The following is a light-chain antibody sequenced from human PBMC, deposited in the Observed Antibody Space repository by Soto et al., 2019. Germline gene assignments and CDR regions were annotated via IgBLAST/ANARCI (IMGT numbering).Light chain of an antibody. CDR1: QSVSRNY. Sequence: ELVLTQSPGPLSLSPGERATLSCRASQSVSRNYLAWYQQRPGQAPRLLIYGASIRATGVPDRVSGSGSGTDFTLTISRLEPEYFEVYHCQQYGSSPPMYTFGQGTKLEFK. CDR2: GAS. CDR3: QQYGSSPPMYT. J-gene: IGKJ2*01. V-gene: IGKV3-20*01.